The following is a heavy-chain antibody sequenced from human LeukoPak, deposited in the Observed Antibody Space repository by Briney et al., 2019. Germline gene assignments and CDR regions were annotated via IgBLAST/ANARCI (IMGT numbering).Heavy chain of an antibody. Sequence: GSLRLSFAASGFTFSSYWMSWVRQAPGKGLEWVANIKQDGSEKYYVDSVKGRFTISRDNAKNSLYLQMNSLRAEDTAVYYCARVPSYSSGWIFDYWGQGILVTVSS. CDR2: IKQDGSEK. J-gene: IGHJ4*02. CDR3: ARVPSYSSGWIFDY. D-gene: IGHD6-19*01. CDR1: GFTFSSYW. V-gene: IGHV3-7*01.